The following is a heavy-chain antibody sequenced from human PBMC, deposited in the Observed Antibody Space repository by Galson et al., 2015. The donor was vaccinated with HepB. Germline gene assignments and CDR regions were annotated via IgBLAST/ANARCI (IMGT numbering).Heavy chain of an antibody. Sequence: SVKVSCKASGYTFTSYAMHWVRQAPGQRLEWMGWINAGNGNTKYSQKFQGRVTITRDTSASTAYMELSSLRSEDTAVYYCARSESYYGSGSYYSYYYGMDVWGQGTTVTVSS. V-gene: IGHV1-3*01. J-gene: IGHJ6*02. CDR3: ARSESYYGSGSYYSYYYGMDV. CDR2: INAGNGNT. D-gene: IGHD3-10*01. CDR1: GYTFTSYA.